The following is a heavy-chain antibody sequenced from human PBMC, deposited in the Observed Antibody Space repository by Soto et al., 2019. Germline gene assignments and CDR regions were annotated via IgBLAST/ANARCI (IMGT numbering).Heavy chain of an antibody. J-gene: IGHJ2*01. CDR1: SGAIKAYY. CDR3: ARGKNWGDWYFDL. D-gene: IGHD3-16*01. Sequence: QLQLQESGPGLVKPSETLSLTCTVSSGAIKAYYWNWIRQPPGKGLEWSGFVSSSGSANYNPSLTSRVSISVDTSRNQFSLNLNSVTAADTAVYYCARGKNWGDWYFDLWGRGTLVTVSP. V-gene: IGHV4-59*01. CDR2: VSSSGSA.